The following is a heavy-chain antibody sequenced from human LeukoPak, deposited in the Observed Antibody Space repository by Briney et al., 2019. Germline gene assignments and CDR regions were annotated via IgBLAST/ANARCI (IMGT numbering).Heavy chain of an antibody. CDR1: GYTFTSYG. CDR2: ISAYNGNT. D-gene: IGHD3-16*02. J-gene: IGHJ4*02. V-gene: IGHV1-18*01. Sequence: ASVKVSCKASGYTFTSYGISWVRQAPGQGLEWMGWISAYNGNTNYALKLQGRVTMTTDTSTSTAYMELRSLRSDDTAVYYCARGSYDYVWGSYRYTAFDYWGQGTLVTVSS. CDR3: ARGSYDYVWGSYRYTAFDY.